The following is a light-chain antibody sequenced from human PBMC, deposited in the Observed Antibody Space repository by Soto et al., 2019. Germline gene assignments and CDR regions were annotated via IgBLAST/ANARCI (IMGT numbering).Light chain of an antibody. Sequence: IEMTQSPATLSVSLGDRATLSCRASQSVSSNLAWYQQKPGQAPRLLIYGASTRATGIPARFSGSGSGTEFTPTIRSLRSEDCAVYYCQQYNNWRTFGQGTKVDIK. CDR1: QSVSSN. J-gene: IGKJ1*01. CDR2: GAS. V-gene: IGKV3-15*01. CDR3: QQYNNWRT.